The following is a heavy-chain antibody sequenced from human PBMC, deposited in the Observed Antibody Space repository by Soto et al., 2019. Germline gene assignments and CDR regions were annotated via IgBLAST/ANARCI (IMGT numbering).Heavy chain of an antibody. V-gene: IGHV1-18*01. D-gene: IGHD1-20*01. Sequence: GASVKVSCKASGYTFTSYGISWVRQAPGQGLEWMGRIIAYNGKTNYAQKHQGRVTITTDTSTSTAYMELRSLRSEDTAVYYCAGSITGTTSSAVEIWGQGTMVTVSS. CDR2: IIAYNGKT. CDR3: AGSITGTTSSAVEI. J-gene: IGHJ3*02. CDR1: GYTFTSYG.